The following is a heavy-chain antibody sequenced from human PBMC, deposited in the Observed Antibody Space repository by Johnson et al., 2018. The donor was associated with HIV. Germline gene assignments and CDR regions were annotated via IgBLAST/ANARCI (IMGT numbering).Heavy chain of an antibody. Sequence: QVQLVESGGGVVQPGRSLRLSCAASGFTFSSHPMHWVRQAPGKGLEWVAVISYDGSNKYYADSVNGQFTISRDTSNNTLYLQMNSLRAEDTGVYYCARDRRIQRWSQTGGAAYDIWGQGTMVTVSS. CDR1: GFTFSSHP. CDR2: ISYDGSNK. V-gene: IGHV3-30*04. CDR3: ARDRRIQRWSQTGGAAYDI. J-gene: IGHJ3*02. D-gene: IGHD5-18*01.